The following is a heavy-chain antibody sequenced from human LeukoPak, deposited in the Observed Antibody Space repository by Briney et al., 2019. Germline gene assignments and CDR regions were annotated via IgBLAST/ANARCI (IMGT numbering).Heavy chain of an antibody. V-gene: IGHV3-7*01. CDR2: IKQDGSEK. CDR3: ARDYYDSSGYYYW. CDR1: GFTFSSYW. Sequence: GGSLRLSCAASGFTFSSYWMSWVRQAPGKGLEWVANIKQDGSEKYYVDSVKGRFTISRDNAKNSLYLQMNSLRAEDTAVYYCARDYYDSSGYYYWWGQGTLVTVSS. J-gene: IGHJ4*02. D-gene: IGHD3-22*01.